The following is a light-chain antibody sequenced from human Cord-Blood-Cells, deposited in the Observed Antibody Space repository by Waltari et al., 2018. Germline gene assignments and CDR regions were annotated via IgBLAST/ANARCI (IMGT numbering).Light chain of an antibody. CDR3: AAWDDSLSGWV. CDR1: SPNIGSNY. CDR2: RNN. J-gene: IGLJ3*02. V-gene: IGLV1-47*01. Sequence: QSVLTQPPSASGTPGPRVTISCSGSSPNIGSNYVYWYQQLPGPAPKLRIYRNNQRSSGVPDRCSGAKSGTSACLAISGLRSEDEADYYCAAWDDSLSGWVFGGGTKLTVL.